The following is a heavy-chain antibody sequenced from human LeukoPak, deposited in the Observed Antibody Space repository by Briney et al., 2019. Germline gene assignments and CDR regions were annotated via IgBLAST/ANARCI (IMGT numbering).Heavy chain of an antibody. V-gene: IGHV4-61*02. Sequence: SETLSLTCTVSGGSISSGSYYWSWIRQPAGKGLEWIGRIYTSGSTNYNPSLKSRVTISVDTSKNQFSLKLSSVTAADTAVYYCARGGGFYYDSSGYLLFDYWGQGTLVTVSS. CDR3: ARGGGFYYDSSGYLLFDY. J-gene: IGHJ4*02. CDR2: IYTSGST. CDR1: GGSISSGSYY. D-gene: IGHD3-22*01.